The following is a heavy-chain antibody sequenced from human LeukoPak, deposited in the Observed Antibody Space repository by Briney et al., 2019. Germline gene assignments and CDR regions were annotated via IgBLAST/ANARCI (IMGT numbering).Heavy chain of an antibody. CDR2: IKSKTDGGTT. CDR3: TTGPYYDILAADY. Sequence: GGSLRLSCAASGFTFSNAWMSWVRQAPGKGLEWVGRIKSKTDGGTTDYAAPVKGRFTISRDDSKNTLYLQMNSLKTEDTAVYYCTTGPYYDILAADYWGQGTLVTVSS. V-gene: IGHV3-15*01. D-gene: IGHD3-9*01. CDR1: GFTFSNAW. J-gene: IGHJ4*02.